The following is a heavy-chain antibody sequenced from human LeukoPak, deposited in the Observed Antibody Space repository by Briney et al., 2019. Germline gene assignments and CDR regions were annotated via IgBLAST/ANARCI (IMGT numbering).Heavy chain of an antibody. CDR1: GYTFTSYG. CDR3: VTWGDCSSTSCYANYYYYMDV. V-gene: IGHV1-18*01. J-gene: IGHJ6*03. CDR2: ISAYNGNT. D-gene: IGHD2-2*01. Sequence: GASVKVSCKASGYTFTSYGISWVRQAPGQGLEWMGWISAYNGNTNYAQKLQGRVTMTTDTSTSTAYMELSSLRSEDTAVYYCVTWGDCSSTSCYANYYYYMDVWGKGTTVTISS.